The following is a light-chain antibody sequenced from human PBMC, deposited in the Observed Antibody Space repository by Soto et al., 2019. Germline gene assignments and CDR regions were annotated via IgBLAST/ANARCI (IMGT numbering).Light chain of an antibody. V-gene: IGKV3-15*01. CDR1: QSVSIN. Sequence: EIVMTQSPATLSVSPGERATLSCRTSQSVSINLAWYQQKPGQAPRLLIYGASTRATGIPARFSGSGSGTAFTLTISSRQSEDFVVYYCQQYNNWPLYTFGQGTKLEIK. J-gene: IGKJ2*01. CDR2: GAS. CDR3: QQYNNWPLYT.